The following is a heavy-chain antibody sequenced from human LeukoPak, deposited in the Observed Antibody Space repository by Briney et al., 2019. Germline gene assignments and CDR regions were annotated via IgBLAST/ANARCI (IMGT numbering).Heavy chain of an antibody. V-gene: IGHV4-38-2*02. CDR1: GGSISSYY. J-gene: IGHJ3*02. CDR3: ARGGCGGDCYSGAFDM. Sequence: PSETLSLTCTVSGGSISSYYWGWIRQSPGKGLEWIGSTYHSGNTYYNPSLKSRVTVSADTSKNHLSLRLTSVTAADTAVYYCARGGCGGDCYSGAFDMWGQGTMVTVSS. D-gene: IGHD2-21*02. CDR2: TYHSGNT.